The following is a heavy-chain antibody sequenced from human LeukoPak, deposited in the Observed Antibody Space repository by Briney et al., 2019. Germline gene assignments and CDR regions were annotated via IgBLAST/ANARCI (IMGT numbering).Heavy chain of an antibody. CDR1: GGTFSSYA. D-gene: IGHD3-16*01. CDR3: ARVLGGPPPYNWFDP. J-gene: IGHJ5*02. CDR2: IGAYNGNT. Sequence: ASVKVSCKASGGTFSSYAISWVRQAPGQGLEWMGWIGAYNGNTNYAQKLQGRVTMTTDTSTSTAYMELRSLRSDDTAVYYCARVLGGPPPYNWFDPWGQGTLVTVSS. V-gene: IGHV1-18*01.